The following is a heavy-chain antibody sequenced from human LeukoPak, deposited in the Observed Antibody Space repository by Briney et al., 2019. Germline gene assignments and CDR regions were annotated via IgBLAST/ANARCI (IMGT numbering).Heavy chain of an antibody. D-gene: IGHD2/OR15-2a*01. CDR3: AKDKFSFLSPGFDY. V-gene: IGHV4-39*07. J-gene: IGHJ4*02. CDR1: GGSISNSSYY. CDR2: IYYRGST. Sequence: PSETLSLTCTVSGGSISNSSYYWRWIRQPPGKGLEWIGSIYYRGSTYYNPSLKSRVTISVDTSKNQFSLKLSSVTAADTAVYYCAKDKFSFLSPGFDYWGQGTLVTVSS.